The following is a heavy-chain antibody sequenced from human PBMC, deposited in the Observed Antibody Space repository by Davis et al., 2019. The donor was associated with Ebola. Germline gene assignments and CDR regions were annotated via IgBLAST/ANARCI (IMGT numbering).Heavy chain of an antibody. J-gene: IGHJ6*03. V-gene: IGHV1-8*01. Sequence: ASVKVSCKASGYTFTNYDINWVRQATGQGLEWMGWMNPNSENTGYAQQFQGRVTFTKNTSISTAYMELSSLSSDDTAVYYCARGRDNWNYADKDVWGKGTTVTVSS. D-gene: IGHD1-7*01. CDR2: MNPNSENT. CDR1: GYTFTNYD. CDR3: ARGRDNWNYADKDV.